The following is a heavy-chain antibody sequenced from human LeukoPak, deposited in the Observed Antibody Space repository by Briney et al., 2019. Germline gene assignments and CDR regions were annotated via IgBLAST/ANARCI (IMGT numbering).Heavy chain of an antibody. Sequence: GGSLRLSCAASGFTFGSYSMNWVRQAPGKGLEWVSYISSSSSTIYYADSVKGRFTISRDNAKNSLYLQMNSLRAEDTAVYYCASVITGTHGYWGQGTLVTVSS. CDR2: ISSSSSTI. V-gene: IGHV3-48*01. J-gene: IGHJ4*02. CDR3: ASVITGTHGY. CDR1: GFTFGSYS. D-gene: IGHD1-7*01.